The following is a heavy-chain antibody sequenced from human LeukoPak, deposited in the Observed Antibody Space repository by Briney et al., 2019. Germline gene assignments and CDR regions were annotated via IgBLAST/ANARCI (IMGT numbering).Heavy chain of an antibody. CDR1: GGSISSGDYY. Sequence: SETLSLTCTVSGGSISSGDYYWSWIRQPPGKGLEWIGYIYYSGSTYYNPSLKSRVTISVDTSKNQFSLKLSSVTAADTAVYYCARVYDLLSGAFDIWGQGTMVTVSS. CDR2: IYYSGST. D-gene: IGHD3-3*01. V-gene: IGHV4-30-4*08. J-gene: IGHJ3*02. CDR3: ARVYDLLSGAFDI.